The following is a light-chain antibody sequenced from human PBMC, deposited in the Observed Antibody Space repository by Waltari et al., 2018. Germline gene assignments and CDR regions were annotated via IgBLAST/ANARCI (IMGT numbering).Light chain of an antibody. V-gene: IGLV2-14*01. CDR3: CSYTSSNTYV. J-gene: IGLJ1*01. Sequence: ISCTGTSSDVGTYNFVSWYQHPPGKAPKLMISGVSNRPSGVSNRFSGSKSDNTASLTISGLQAEDEADYFCCSYTSSNTYVFGTGTRVTVL. CDR1: SSDVGTYNF. CDR2: GVS.